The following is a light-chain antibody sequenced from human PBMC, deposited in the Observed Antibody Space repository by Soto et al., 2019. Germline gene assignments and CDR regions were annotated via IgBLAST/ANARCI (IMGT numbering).Light chain of an antibody. CDR1: QGISSY. CDR3: QQLNSYAIT. CDR2: AAS. J-gene: IGKJ5*01. Sequence: DIQLTQSPSFLSASVGDRLTMTCRASQGISSYLAWYQQKPGKAPKLLIYAASTLQSGVPSRFSGSGSGTEFTPTISSLQPEDFATYYCQQLNSYAITFGQGTRLEIK. V-gene: IGKV1-9*01.